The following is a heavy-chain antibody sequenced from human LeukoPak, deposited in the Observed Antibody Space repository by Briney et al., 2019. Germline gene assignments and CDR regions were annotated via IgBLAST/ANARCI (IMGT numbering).Heavy chain of an antibody. CDR1: GYTFTDYY. CDR2: INPNSGGT. D-gene: IGHD2-15*01. Sequence: ASVKVSCKASGYTFTDYYIHWVRQVPGQGLVLMGWINPNSGGTNYAQEFQGSVTMTRGTSITPAYMALGRLRSDDKAVYHCARGIRYSSFWYYFASWGKDPWSPSPQ. J-gene: IGHJ4*01. CDR3: ARGIRYSSFWYYFAS. V-gene: IGHV1-2*02.